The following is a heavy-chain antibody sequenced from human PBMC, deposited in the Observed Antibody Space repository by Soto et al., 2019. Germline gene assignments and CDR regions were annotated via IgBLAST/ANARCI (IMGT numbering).Heavy chain of an antibody. D-gene: IGHD3-3*01. J-gene: IGHJ5*02. Sequence: XSVKVSCKASGYTFTCYYMHWVRQAPGQGLEWMGWINPNSGGTNYAQKFQGRVTMTRDTSISTAYMELSRLRSDDTAVYYCARDVGYYMYWLEPWGQGTLVTVPS. CDR3: ARDVGYYMYWLEP. V-gene: IGHV1-2*02. CDR1: GYTFTCYY. CDR2: INPNSGGT.